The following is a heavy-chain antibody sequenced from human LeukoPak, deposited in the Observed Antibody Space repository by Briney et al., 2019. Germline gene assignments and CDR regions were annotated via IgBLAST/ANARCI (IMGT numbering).Heavy chain of an antibody. Sequence: GGSLRLSCAASGLPFSSYAMTWVRQAPGKGLEWVSDISSGGGITYYADSVKGRFTISRDNSKNTLYLQMNSLRAEDTAVYYCAKDDSGLSKRAFDIWGQGTMVTVSS. CDR1: GLPFSSYA. CDR2: ISSGGGIT. J-gene: IGHJ3*02. CDR3: AKDDSGLSKRAFDI. V-gene: IGHV3-23*01. D-gene: IGHD6-19*01.